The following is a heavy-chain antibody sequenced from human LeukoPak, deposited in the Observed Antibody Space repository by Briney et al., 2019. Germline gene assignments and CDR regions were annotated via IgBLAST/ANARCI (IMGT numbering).Heavy chain of an antibody. Sequence: PSETLSLTCTVSGGSISSYYWSWIRQPPGQGLEWIGYIYYSGSTNYNPSLKSRVTISVDTSKNQFSLKLSSVTAADTAVFYCARVAYSGYDYRGYFDYWGQGTLVTVSS. V-gene: IGHV4-59*12. CDR1: GGSISSYY. CDR2: IYYSGST. J-gene: IGHJ4*02. CDR3: ARVAYSGYDYRGYFDY. D-gene: IGHD5-12*01.